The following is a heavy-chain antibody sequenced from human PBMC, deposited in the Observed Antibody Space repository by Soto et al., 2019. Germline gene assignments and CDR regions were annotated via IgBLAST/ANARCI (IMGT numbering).Heavy chain of an antibody. CDR3: ARSGIAVAGIGYRGWLHY. CDR2: INHSGST. Sequence: QVQLQQWGAGLLKPSETLSLTCAVYGGSFSGYYWSWIRQPPGKGLEWIGEINHSGSTNYNPSLKSRVTISVDXXKXQXXLKLSSVTAADTAVYYCARSGIAVAGIGYRGWLHYWGQGTLVTVSS. J-gene: IGHJ4*02. V-gene: IGHV4-34*01. CDR1: GGSFSGYY. D-gene: IGHD6-19*01.